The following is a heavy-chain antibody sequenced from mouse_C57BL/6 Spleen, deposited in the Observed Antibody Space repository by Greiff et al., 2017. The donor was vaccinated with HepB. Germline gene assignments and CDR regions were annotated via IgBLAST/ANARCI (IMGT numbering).Heavy chain of an antibody. V-gene: IGHV1-53*01. CDR2: INPSNGGT. CDR1: GYTFTSYW. D-gene: IGHD1-1*01. Sequence: QVHVKQSGTELVKPGASVKLSCKASGYTFTSYWMHWVKQRPGQGLEWIGNINPSNGGTNYNEKFKSKATLTVDKSSSTAYMQLSSLTSEDSAVYYCARSRVARYAMDYWGQGTSVTVSS. J-gene: IGHJ4*01. CDR3: ARSRVARYAMDY.